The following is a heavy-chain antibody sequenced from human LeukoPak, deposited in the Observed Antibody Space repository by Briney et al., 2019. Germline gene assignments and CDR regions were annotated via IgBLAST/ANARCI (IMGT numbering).Heavy chain of an antibody. Sequence: GGSLRLSCADSRFTVSNYEMNWIRQAPGKGLEWLAFIGPSGSPIYYADSVKGRFTISRDNAKNSVYLQVNSLSAEDTAVYYCARVFGVAGSDYWGQGTLVTVSS. CDR2: IGPSGSPI. D-gene: IGHD3-3*01. V-gene: IGHV3-48*03. CDR3: ARVFGVAGSDY. J-gene: IGHJ4*02. CDR1: RFTVSNYE.